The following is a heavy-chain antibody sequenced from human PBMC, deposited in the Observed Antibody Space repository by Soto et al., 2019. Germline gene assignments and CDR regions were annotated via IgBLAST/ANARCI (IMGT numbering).Heavy chain of an antibody. CDR3: ARGLNGYLHYFDY. D-gene: IGHD5-18*01. J-gene: IGHJ4*02. V-gene: IGHV1-3*01. CDR1: GDSFTSYA. Sequence: ASVKLSCKACGDSFTSYAMHWVRQAPGQRLEWMGWINAGNGNTKYSQKFQGRVTITRDTSASTAYMELSSLRSEDTAVHYCARGLNGYLHYFDYWGQGTRVTVSS. CDR2: INAGNGNT.